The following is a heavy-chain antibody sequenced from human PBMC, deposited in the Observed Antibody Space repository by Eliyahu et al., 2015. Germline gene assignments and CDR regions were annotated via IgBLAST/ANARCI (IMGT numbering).Heavy chain of an antibody. D-gene: IGHD4-23*01. V-gene: IGHV4-31*03. CDR3: ARGYGGRFLDF. Sequence: QVQLQESGPGLVKPSQTLSLTCTVSGGSISGGLLLLWSWVRQHPGKGLEWIGYIYSRWDTASTYYNPSLKTRLTILLDTSVNQFSLELSSVTAADTAVYYCARGYGGRFLDFWGQGTLVTVSS. CDR1: GGSISGGLLL. CDR2: IYSRWDTAST. J-gene: IGHJ4*02.